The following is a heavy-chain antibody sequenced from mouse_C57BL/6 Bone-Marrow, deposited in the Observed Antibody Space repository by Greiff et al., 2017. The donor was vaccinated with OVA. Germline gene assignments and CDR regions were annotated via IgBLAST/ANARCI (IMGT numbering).Heavy chain of an antibody. CDR1: GYTFTDYY. CDR3: ARSGTTVVFDY. Sequence: VQLQQPGAELVKPGASVKISCKASGYTFTDYYINWVKQRPGQGLEWIGWIFPGSGSTNYNEKFKGKATLTVDKSSSTAYMLLSSLTSEDSAVYFCARSGTTVVFDYWGQGTTLTVSA. CDR2: IFPGSGST. J-gene: IGHJ2*01. D-gene: IGHD1-1*01. V-gene: IGHV1-75*01.